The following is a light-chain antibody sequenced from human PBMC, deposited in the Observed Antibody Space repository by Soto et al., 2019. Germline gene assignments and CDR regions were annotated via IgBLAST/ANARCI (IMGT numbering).Light chain of an antibody. CDR2: GAS. CDR1: QSVSSN. V-gene: IGKV3-15*01. J-gene: IGKJ4*01. Sequence: EIVMTQSPATLSVSPGERATLSCMASQSVSSNLAWYKQKPRQAPRLLIYGASNRATGIPARFSGRVSGTEFTLTISRRKSEDFAVYYCEQYNNWLTFGGGTKVEIK. CDR3: EQYNNWLT.